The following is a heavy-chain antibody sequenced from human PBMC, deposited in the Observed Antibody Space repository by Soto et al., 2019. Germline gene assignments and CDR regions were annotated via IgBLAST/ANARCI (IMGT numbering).Heavy chain of an antibody. V-gene: IGHV5-51*01. CDR2: IYPSDSDT. J-gene: IGHJ4*02. CDR1: GYNFAGHW. Sequence: GESLKISCKGSGYNFAGHWIAWVRQMPGKGLELMGIIYPSDSDTRYRPSFQGQVTISADKSISSAYLQWSSLRASDTAMYYCARGGVSTRTFDYWGQGTPVTVSS. CDR3: ARGGVSTRTFDY. D-gene: IGHD3-3*01.